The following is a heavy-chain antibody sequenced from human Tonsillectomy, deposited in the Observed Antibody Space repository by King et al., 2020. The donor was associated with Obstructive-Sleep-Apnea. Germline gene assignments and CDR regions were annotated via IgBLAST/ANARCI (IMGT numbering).Heavy chain of an antibody. CDR2: VSANGGST. D-gene: IGHD3-10*01. CDR3: AKAFTLLRFGEVDY. J-gene: IGHJ4*02. CDR1: GFTFDTYA. V-gene: IGHV3-23*04. Sequence: VQLVESGGGLVQPGGSLRLSCAASGFTFDTYAMTWVRQAPGKGLEWVSAVSANGGSTHYADSVKGRFTISRDNSRNTMYLQMNSLRADDTAVYYCAKAFTLLRFGEVDYWGQVTLVTVSS.